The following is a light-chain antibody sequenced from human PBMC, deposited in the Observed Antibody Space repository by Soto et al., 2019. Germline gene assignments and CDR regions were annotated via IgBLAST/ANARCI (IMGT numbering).Light chain of an antibody. V-gene: IGKV3-11*01. CDR3: QERTGWPPWT. CDR2: DAS. Sequence: EIVLTQSPATLSLSPGGRATLSCRASQSVSLSLAWYQQKPGQAPRLLIYDASKRASGFPARFSGSGSGTDFTLTISRLEPEDFAVYYCQERTGWPPWTFGQGTKVDI. J-gene: IGKJ1*01. CDR1: QSVSLS.